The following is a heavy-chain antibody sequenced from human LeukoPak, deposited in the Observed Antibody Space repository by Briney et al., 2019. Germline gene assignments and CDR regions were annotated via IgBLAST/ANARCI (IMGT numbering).Heavy chain of an antibody. CDR1: GFTFSDYY. J-gene: IGHJ5*02. D-gene: IGHD6-13*01. V-gene: IGHV3-11*04. CDR2: ISSRCGTSI. CDR3: ARGRGSSWSNWFDP. Sequence: GGSLRLSCAASGFTFSDYYMTWIRQAPGKGLEWLSYISSRCGTSIYYADSVKGRFTISRDNAKNSLYLQMNSLRAEDTAVYYCARGRGSSWSNWFDPWGQGTLVTVSS.